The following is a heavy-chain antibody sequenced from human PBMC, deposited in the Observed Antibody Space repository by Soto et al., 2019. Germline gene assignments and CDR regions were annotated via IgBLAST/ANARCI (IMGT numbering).Heavy chain of an antibody. Sequence: QVQLVQSGAEVKKPGASVKVSCKASGYTFTSYGINWVRQAPGQGLEWMGRVSTYNGNTNYAPRFQGRVTMTTDTSTTTAYMELRSLRSDDTATYYCARARGLTVSTLLGYWGQGTLVSVSS. V-gene: IGHV1-18*01. J-gene: IGHJ4*02. CDR2: VSTYNGNT. D-gene: IGHD2-21*01. CDR1: GYTFTSYG. CDR3: ARARGLTVSTLLGY.